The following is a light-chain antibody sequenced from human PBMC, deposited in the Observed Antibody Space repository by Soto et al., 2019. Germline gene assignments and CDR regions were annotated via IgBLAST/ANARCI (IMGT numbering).Light chain of an antibody. Sequence: QSALTQPASVSGSPGQSITISCTGASSDVGDYNYVSWYQHHPGKAPKLLIYEVNNRPSGVSDRFSGSKSGNVASLTISWLQAEDEADYYCSSYAGNYNYVFGTGTKVTVL. CDR1: SSDVGDYNY. J-gene: IGLJ1*01. V-gene: IGLV2-14*01. CDR3: SSYAGNYNYV. CDR2: EVN.